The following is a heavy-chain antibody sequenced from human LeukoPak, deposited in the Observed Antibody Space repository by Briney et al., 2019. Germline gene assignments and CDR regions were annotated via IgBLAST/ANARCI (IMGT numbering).Heavy chain of an antibody. CDR2: IYPGDSEI. CDR3: ARVMIYYYYMDV. D-gene: IGHD2-21*01. CDR1: GYIFTSYW. V-gene: IGHV5-51*01. J-gene: IGHJ6*03. Sequence: GESLKISCKGSGYIFTSYWIGWVRQMPGKGLEWMGIIYPGDSEIRYSPSFQGQVTISADKSISTAYLQWSSLGASDTAMYYCARVMIYYYYMDVWGKGTTVTVSS.